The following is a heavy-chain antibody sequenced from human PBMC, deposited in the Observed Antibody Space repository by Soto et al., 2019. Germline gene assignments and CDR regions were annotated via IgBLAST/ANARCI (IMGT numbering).Heavy chain of an antibody. J-gene: IGHJ3*02. CDR1: EFAFSSYW. Sequence: EVQLVESGGGLVQPGGSLTLSCAASEFAFSSYWMTWVRQAPGKGLEWVANIRKDGSQRSYLDSGRGRFTISRDNSKNSLYLQMKSLRAEDTALYFCARDVSPGSSGLYFDAFDIWGQGTIVTVSS. D-gene: IGHD6-25*01. CDR3: ARDVSPGSSGLYFDAFDI. CDR2: IRKDGSQR. V-gene: IGHV3-7*05.